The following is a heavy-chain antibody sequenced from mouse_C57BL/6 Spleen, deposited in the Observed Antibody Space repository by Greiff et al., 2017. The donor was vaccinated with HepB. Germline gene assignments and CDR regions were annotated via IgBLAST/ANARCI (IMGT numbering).Heavy chain of an antibody. CDR2: IYPRSGNT. J-gene: IGHJ4*01. V-gene: IGHV1-81*01. D-gene: IGHD1-1*01. CDR1: GYTFTSYG. CDR3: ARLGITQEGAYAMDY. Sequence: QVQLQQSGAELARPGASVKLSCKASGYTFTSYGISWVKQRTGQGLEWIGEIYPRSGNTYYNEKFKGKATLTADKSSSTAYMELRSLTSEDSAVYFCARLGITQEGAYAMDYWGQGTSVTVSS.